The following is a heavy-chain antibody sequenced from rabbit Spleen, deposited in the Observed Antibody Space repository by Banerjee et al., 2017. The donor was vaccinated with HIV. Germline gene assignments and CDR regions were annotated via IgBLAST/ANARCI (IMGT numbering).Heavy chain of an antibody. CDR2: IDTNDGDT. Sequence: QEQLEESGGGLVKPEGSLTLTCKASGVSFSSGYDMCWVRQAPGKGLEWIACIDTNDGDTDYANWPKGRFTISKTSSTTVTLQMTSLTAADTATYFCARNYVNAFDPWGQGTLVTVS. J-gene: IGHJ2*01. V-gene: IGHV1S45*01. D-gene: IGHD1-1*01. CDR3: ARNYVNAFDP. CDR1: GVSFSSGYD.